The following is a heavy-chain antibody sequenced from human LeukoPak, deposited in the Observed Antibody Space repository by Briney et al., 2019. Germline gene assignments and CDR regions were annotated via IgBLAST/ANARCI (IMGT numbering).Heavy chain of an antibody. CDR1: GIRFSSYW. CDR3: AREEVKSFDN. V-gene: IGHV3-7*03. CDR2: IKGDGSET. Sequence: GGSLRLACAASGIRFSSYWMTWVRQAPGKGLEWVANIKGDGSETSYVTSVRGRFTISRDNAKNSLYLQMNNLRVEDTAVYYCAREEVKSFDNWGQGTLVTVSS. J-gene: IGHJ4*02.